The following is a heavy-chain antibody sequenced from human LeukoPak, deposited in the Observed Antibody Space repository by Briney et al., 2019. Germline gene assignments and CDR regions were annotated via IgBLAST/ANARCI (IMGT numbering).Heavy chain of an antibody. J-gene: IGHJ4*02. Sequence: SQTLSLTCTVSGASISTYYWSWIRQPPGKGLEWIGYIYYIGFTSYTNYNPSLKSRVTMSVDTSKTQFPLKLSSLTAADTAVYYCARGARSFDYWGQGTLVTVSS. V-gene: IGHV4-59*08. CDR3: ARGARSFDY. CDR2: IYYIGFTSYT. CDR1: GASISTYY.